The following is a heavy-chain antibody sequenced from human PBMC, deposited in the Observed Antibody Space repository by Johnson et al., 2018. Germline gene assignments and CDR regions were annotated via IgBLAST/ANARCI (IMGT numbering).Heavy chain of an antibody. CDR1: GYTFTSYW. CDR3: ARHEGYCSGGNCYLSYYYMDV. CDR2: IYPGDSDT. Sequence: EVQLVESGAELKKPGESLKISCKGSGYTFTSYWIAWVRQMPGKGLEWMGIIYPGDSDTRSSPSFQGQVTISADKSISTASLQWSSLKASDTAIYYFARHEGYCSGGNCYLSYYYMDVWGKGTTVTVSS. J-gene: IGHJ6*03. D-gene: IGHD2-15*01. V-gene: IGHV5-51*01.